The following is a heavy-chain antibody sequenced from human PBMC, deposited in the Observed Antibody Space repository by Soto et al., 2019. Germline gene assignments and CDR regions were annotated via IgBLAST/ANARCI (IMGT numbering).Heavy chain of an antibody. CDR2: IYYSGST. Sequence: PSETLSLTCTVSGGSISSGDYYWSWIRQPPGKGLEWIGYIYYSGSTYYNPSLKSRVTISVDTSKNQFSLKLSSVTAADTAVYYCASIVVVPAIYRGWFDPWGQGTLVTAPQ. CDR3: ASIVVVPAIYRGWFDP. D-gene: IGHD2-2*01. V-gene: IGHV4-30-4*01. J-gene: IGHJ5*02. CDR1: GGSISSGDYY.